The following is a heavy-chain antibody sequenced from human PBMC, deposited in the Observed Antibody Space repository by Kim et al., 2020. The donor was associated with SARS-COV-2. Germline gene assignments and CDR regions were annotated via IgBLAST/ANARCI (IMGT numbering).Heavy chain of an antibody. CDR3: ARTFYDSSAYYYVAY. D-gene: IGHD3-22*01. CDR2: INTNTGNP. V-gene: IGHV7-4-1*02. Sequence: ASVKVSCKTSGFTFTTYGMNWVRQAPGQGLEWMGWINTNTGNPTFAQGFAGRFVFSLNTSVSTAYLQISSLKAEDTAVYYCARTFYDSSAYYYVAYWGQGTLVTVSS. CDR1: GFTFTTYG. J-gene: IGHJ4*02.